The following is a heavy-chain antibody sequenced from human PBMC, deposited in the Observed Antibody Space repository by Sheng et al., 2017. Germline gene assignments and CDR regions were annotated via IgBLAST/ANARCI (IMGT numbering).Heavy chain of an antibody. CDR3: ARDRSPWYCSGGSCYLPLDY. Sequence: QVQLVQSGAEVKKPGSSVKVSCKASGGTFSSYAISWVRQAPGQGLEWMGGIIPIFGTANYAQKFQGRVTITTDESTSTAYMELSSLRSEDTAVYYCARDRSPWYCSGGSCYLPLDYWGQGTLVTVSS. CDR2: IIPIFGTA. J-gene: IGHJ4*02. D-gene: IGHD2-15*01. V-gene: IGHV1-69*05. CDR1: GGTFSSYA.